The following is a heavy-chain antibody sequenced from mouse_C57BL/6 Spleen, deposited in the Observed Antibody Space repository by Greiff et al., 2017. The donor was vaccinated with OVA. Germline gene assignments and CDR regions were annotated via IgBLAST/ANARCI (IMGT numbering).Heavy chain of an antibody. Sequence: QVTLKECGAELVRPGASVTLSCKASGYTFTDYEMHWVKQTPVHGLEWIGAIDPETGGTAYNQKFKGKAILTADKSSSTAYMELRSLTSEDSAVYYCTRKGTTVPAWFAYWGQGTLVTVSA. V-gene: IGHV1-15*01. CDR2: IDPETGGT. D-gene: IGHD1-1*01. CDR1: GYTFTDYE. J-gene: IGHJ3*01. CDR3: TRKGTTVPAWFAY.